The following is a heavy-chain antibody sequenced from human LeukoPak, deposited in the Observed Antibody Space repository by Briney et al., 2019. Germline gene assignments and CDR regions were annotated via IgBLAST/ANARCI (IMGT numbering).Heavy chain of an antibody. CDR2: ISGSGETI. Sequence: TGGSLRLSCAASGFTFSAYQMHWLRQAPGKGLEWVSYISGSGETIYYADSVKGRFTMSRDNAKDSLYLQMSSLTVDDTAVYYCAREVSTSWFDPWGQGTLVTVSS. CDR3: AREVSTSWFDP. CDR1: GFTFSAYQ. D-gene: IGHD5/OR15-5a*01. V-gene: IGHV3-48*03. J-gene: IGHJ5*02.